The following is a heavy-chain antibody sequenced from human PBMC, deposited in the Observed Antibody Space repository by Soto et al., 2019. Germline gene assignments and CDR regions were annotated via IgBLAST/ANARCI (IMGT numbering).Heavy chain of an antibody. D-gene: IGHD2-2*01. J-gene: IGHJ4*02. CDR2: ISYDGSNK. Sequence: GGSLRLSCAASGFTFSSYGMHWVRQAPGKGLEWVAVISYDGSNKYYADSVKGRFTISRDNSKNTLYLQMNSLRAEDTAVYYCAKDYEVVVVPPAQYPLDYWGQGTLLTVS. CDR1: GFTFSSYG. CDR3: AKDYEVVVVPPAQYPLDY. V-gene: IGHV3-30*18.